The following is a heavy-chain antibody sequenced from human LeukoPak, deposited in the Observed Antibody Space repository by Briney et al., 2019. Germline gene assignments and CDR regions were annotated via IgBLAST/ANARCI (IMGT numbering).Heavy chain of an antibody. D-gene: IGHD2-2*01. Sequence: SVKVSCKASGGTFSSYAISWVRQAPGQGLEWMGGIIPIFGTANYAQKFQGRVTITADKSTSTAYMELSSLRSEDTAVYYCAKDGAGSQSYCSSTSCYVDYWGQGTLVTVSS. CDR3: AKDGAGSQSYCSSTSCYVDY. J-gene: IGHJ4*02. CDR1: GGTFSSYA. V-gene: IGHV1-69*06. CDR2: IIPIFGTA.